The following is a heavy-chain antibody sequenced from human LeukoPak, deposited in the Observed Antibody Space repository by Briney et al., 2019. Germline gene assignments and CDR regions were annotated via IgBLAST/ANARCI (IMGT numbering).Heavy chain of an antibody. D-gene: IGHD4-17*01. CDR1: GYSISSGYY. V-gene: IGHV4-38-2*01. CDR2: IYHSGST. Sequence: PSETLSLTCAVSGYSISSGYYWGWIRQPPGKGLEWIGSIYHSGSTYYNPSLKSRVTISVDTSKNQFSLKLSSVTAADTAVYYCARLYGDYGYYFDYWGQGPLVTVSS. CDR3: ARLYGDYGYYFDY. J-gene: IGHJ4*02.